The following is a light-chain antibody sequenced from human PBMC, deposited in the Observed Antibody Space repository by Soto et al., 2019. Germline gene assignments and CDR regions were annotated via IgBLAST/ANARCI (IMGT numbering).Light chain of an antibody. CDR3: TSYTPGDTLA. J-gene: IGLJ2*01. V-gene: IGLV2-14*03. CDR2: DVS. Sequence: QSALTQPASVSGSPGQSITISCTGTTNDVGAYDYVSWYQHHPGKAPRLMIFDVSDRPSGVSNRFSGSKSGNTASLTISGLQAEDEADYYCTSYTPGDTLAFGGGTKLTVL. CDR1: TNDVGAYDY.